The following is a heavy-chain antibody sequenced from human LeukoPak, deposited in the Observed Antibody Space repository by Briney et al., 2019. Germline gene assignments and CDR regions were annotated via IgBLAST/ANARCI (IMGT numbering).Heavy chain of an antibody. V-gene: IGHV3-53*01. CDR1: GISVSSNY. CDR2: LYSGGSI. J-gene: IGHJ4*02. D-gene: IGHD5-12*01. CDR3: ARGGGYGQDFDY. Sequence: PGGSLRLSCAASGISVSSNYMSWLRQAPGKGLEWVSVLYSGGSIYYADSVKGRFTISRDNSKNTLYLQMNSLRAEDTAVYYCARGGGYGQDFDYWGQGTLVTVSS.